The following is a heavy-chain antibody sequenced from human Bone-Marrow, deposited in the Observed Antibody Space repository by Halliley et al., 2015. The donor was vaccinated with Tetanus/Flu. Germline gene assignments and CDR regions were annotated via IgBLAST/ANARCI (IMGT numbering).Heavy chain of an antibody. CDR2: IRTGGVTK. V-gene: IGHV3-11*04. J-gene: IGHJ6*02. Sequence: LEWIAYIRTGGVTKYYADSVRGRFTISRDDAKNSLYLHLNSLRVEDTAVYYCADIYGFYGMGVWGQGTTVSVSS. D-gene: IGHD3-10*01. CDR3: ADIYGFYGMGV.